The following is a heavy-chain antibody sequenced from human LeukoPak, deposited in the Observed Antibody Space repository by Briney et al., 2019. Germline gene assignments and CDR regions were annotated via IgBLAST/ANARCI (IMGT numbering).Heavy chain of an antibody. Sequence: ASVKVSCKASGYTSTGYYMHWVRQAPGQRLEWMGWINPNSGGTNYAQKFQGRVTMTRDTSISTAYMELSRLRSDDTAVYYCARAAVAGTFCDYWGQGTLVTVSS. CDR3: ARAAVAGTFCDY. V-gene: IGHV1-2*02. CDR2: INPNSGGT. J-gene: IGHJ4*02. D-gene: IGHD6-19*01. CDR1: GYTSTGYY.